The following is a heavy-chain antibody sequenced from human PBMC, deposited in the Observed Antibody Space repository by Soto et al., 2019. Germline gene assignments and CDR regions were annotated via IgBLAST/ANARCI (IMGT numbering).Heavy chain of an antibody. J-gene: IGHJ4*02. CDR2: INHSGST. D-gene: IGHD6-13*01. V-gene: IGHV4-34*01. CDR1: GGSFSGYY. Sequence: QVQLQQWGAGLLKPSETLSLTCAVYGGSFSGYYWSWIRQPPGKGLEWIGEINHSGSTNYNPSLKGRVTISADTSKNQFSLKLSSVTAADTAVYYCARPAIPAAVSAFDYWGQGTLVTVSS. CDR3: ARPAIPAAVSAFDY.